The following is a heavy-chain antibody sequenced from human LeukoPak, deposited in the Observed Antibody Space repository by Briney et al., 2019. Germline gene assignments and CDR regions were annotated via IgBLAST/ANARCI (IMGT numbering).Heavy chain of an antibody. Sequence: PGRSLRLSCAPSGFTFSSYGMSWVRHAPGKGLEWVSAISGSGGSTYYADSVKGRFTISRDNAKHSLYLQMNSLRAEDTAVYYCARGEYGSGSYHIDYGGQGTLVTVSS. CDR3: ARGEYGSGSYHIDY. CDR1: GFTFSSYG. D-gene: IGHD3-10*01. J-gene: IGHJ4*02. V-gene: IGHV3-23*01. CDR2: ISGSGGST.